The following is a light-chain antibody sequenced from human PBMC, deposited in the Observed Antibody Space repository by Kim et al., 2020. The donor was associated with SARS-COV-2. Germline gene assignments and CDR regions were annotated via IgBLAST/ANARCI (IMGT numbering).Light chain of an antibody. CDR1: SSDVGGYNY. J-gene: IGLJ1*01. CDR2: DVN. Sequence: QSALTQPRSVSGSPGQSVTISCTGTSSDVGGYNYVSWYQQHPGKAPKLMIYDVNKWPSGVPDRFSGSKTGNTASLTISGLQAEDEADYYCCSFTGSFTDVFGTGTKVTVL. V-gene: IGLV2-11*01. CDR3: CSFTGSFTDV.